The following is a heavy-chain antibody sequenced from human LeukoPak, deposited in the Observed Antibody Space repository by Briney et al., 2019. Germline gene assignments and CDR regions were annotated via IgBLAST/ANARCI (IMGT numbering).Heavy chain of an antibody. D-gene: IGHD3-16*01. CDR3: ARGGAYSLSFDY. CDR2: IYHSGST. J-gene: IGHJ4*02. Sequence: SETLSLTCTVSGYSISSGYYWGWIRQPPGKGLEWIGSIYHSGSTYYNPSLKSRVTISVDTSKNQFSLKLSSVTAADTAVYYCARGGAYSLSFDYWGQGTLVTVSS. CDR1: GYSISSGYY. V-gene: IGHV4-38-2*02.